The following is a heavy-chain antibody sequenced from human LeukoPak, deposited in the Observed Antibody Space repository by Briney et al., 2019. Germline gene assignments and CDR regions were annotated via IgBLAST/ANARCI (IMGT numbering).Heavy chain of an antibody. D-gene: IGHD5-24*01. Sequence: GGSLRLSCETSGFTFSSYVMHWVRRTPGKGLVWVSRISHDGMISYADSVKGRFTISRDNAKNTLILQMNSLRVEDTAVYYCARDWVYKIDYWGRGTLVTVSS. CDR2: ISHDGMI. CDR1: GFTFSSYV. J-gene: IGHJ4*02. CDR3: ARDWVYKIDY. V-gene: IGHV3-74*01.